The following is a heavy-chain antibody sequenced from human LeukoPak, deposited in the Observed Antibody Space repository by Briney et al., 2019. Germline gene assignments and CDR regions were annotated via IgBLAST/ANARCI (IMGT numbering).Heavy chain of an antibody. Sequence: ASVKVSCKASGYTSTSFGISWVRQTPGQGLEWMGWISGYNGNTNYAQKLQGRVTMTTDTSTSPDYIELRSLKPDDPAVNYCAREDSRRGSRGYFDYWGQGTLVTVSS. CDR1: GYTSTSFG. V-gene: IGHV1-18*01. CDR3: AREDSRRGSRGYFDY. J-gene: IGHJ4*02. CDR2: ISGYNGNT. D-gene: IGHD6-13*01.